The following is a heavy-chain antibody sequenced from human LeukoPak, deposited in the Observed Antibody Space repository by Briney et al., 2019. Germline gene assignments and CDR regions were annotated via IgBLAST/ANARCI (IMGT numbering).Heavy chain of an antibody. V-gene: IGHV1-3*01. CDR2: INAGNGNT. J-gene: IGHJ6*04. D-gene: IGHD3-10*01. Sequence: GASVKVSCKASGYTFTSYAMHWVRQAPGQRLEWMGWINAGNGNTKYSQKFQGRVTITRDTSASTAYMEPSSLRSEDTAVYYCARDVPMVRGVIINGMDVWGKGTTVTVSS. CDR1: GYTFTSYA. CDR3: ARDVPMVRGVIINGMDV.